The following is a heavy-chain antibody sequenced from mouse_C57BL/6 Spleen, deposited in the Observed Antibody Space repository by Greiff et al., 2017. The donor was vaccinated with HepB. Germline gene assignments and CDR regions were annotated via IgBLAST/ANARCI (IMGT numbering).Heavy chain of an antibody. CDR2: ISSGSSTI. J-gene: IGHJ1*03. Sequence: EVQLVESGGGLVKPGGSLKLSCAASGFTFSDYGMHWVRQAPEKGLEWVAYISSGSSTIYYADTVKGRFTISRDNAKNTLFLQMTTLRSEDTAMYYCARNGYYLWYFDVGGTGTTVTVSS. CDR1: GFTFSDYG. D-gene: IGHD2-3*01. CDR3: ARNGYYLWYFDV. V-gene: IGHV5-17*01.